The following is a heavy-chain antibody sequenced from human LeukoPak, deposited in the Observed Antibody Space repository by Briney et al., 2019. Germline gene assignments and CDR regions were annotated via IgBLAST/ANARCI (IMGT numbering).Heavy chain of an antibody. CDR1: GFTFSSYW. D-gene: IGHD3-10*01. J-gene: IGHJ4*02. CDR3: AREYYGSGSYGSPRSN. CDR2: IKQDGSEK. V-gene: IGHV3-7*01. Sequence: GGSLRLSCAASGFTFSSYWMSWVRQAPGKGLEWVANIKQDGSEKYYVDSVKGRFTISRDNAKNSLYLQMNSLRAEDTAVYYCAREYYGSGSYGSPRSNWGQGTLVTVSS.